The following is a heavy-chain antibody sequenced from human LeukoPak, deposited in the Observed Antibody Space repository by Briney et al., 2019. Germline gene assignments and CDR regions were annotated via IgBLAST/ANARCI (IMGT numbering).Heavy chain of an antibody. CDR1: GFTFSSYA. V-gene: IGHV3-30*04. CDR2: ISYDGSNK. Sequence: GGSLRLSCAASGFTFSSYAMHWVRQAPGKGLEWVAVISYDGSNKYYADSVKGRFTISRDNSKNTLYLQMNSLRAEDTAVYYCARAGRLMWELLLYFDYWGQGTLVTVSS. J-gene: IGHJ4*02. D-gene: IGHD1-26*01. CDR3: ARAGRLMWELLLYFDY.